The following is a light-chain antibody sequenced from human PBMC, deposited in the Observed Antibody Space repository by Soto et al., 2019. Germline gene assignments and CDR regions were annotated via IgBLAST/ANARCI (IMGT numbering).Light chain of an antibody. J-gene: IGLJ1*01. CDR2: DVN. V-gene: IGLV2-11*01. Sequence: QSALTQPRSVSGSPGQSVTISCTGTSSDVGGYNFVSWYQQHPGKAPKLMIYDVNKRPSGVPDRFSGSKSGNTASLTISGLPAEDEAEYSCCSNAGSYTYVFGTGTKVTVL. CDR3: CSNAGSYTYV. CDR1: SSDVGGYNF.